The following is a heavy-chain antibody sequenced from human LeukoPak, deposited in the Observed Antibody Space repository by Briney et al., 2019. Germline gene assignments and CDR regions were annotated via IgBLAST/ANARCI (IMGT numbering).Heavy chain of an antibody. D-gene: IGHD3-10*01. CDR3: ARDRDPYYLDV. CDR2: ISSSSSYI. J-gene: IGHJ6*02. CDR1: GSTFSSYS. Sequence: GGSLRLSCAASGSTFSSYSMNWVRQAPGKGLEWVSSISSSSSYIYYADSVKGRFTISRDNAKNSLYLQMNSLRAEDTAVYYCARDRDPYYLDVWGQGTTVTVSS. V-gene: IGHV3-21*01.